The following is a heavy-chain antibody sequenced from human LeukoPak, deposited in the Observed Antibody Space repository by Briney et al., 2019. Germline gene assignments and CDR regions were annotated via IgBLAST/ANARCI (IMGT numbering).Heavy chain of an antibody. CDR1: GLTFSNYW. CDR2: IKQDGSEK. Sequence: GGSLRLSCAASGLTFSNYWMSWVRQAPGKGLEWVANIKQDGSEKYYVDSVKGRFTISRDNAKNSLYLQMNSLRAEDTAVYYCARVNRDGGSRHWYFDLWGRGTLVTVSS. D-gene: IGHD2-15*01. CDR3: ARVNRDGGSRHWYFDL. J-gene: IGHJ2*01. V-gene: IGHV3-7*05.